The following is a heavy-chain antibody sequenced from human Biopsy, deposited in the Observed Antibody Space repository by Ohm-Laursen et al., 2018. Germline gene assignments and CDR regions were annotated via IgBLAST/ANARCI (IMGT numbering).Heavy chain of an antibody. CDR1: GFTFSDHY. V-gene: IGHV3-7*01. Sequence: SLRLSCAASGFTFSDHYMEWVRQAPGKGLEWVANINQDGSEKYYVDSVKGRFTISRDNAENSLHLEMNSLRTEDTAVYYCARGGEGSGSFVKPPKTWFDPWGQGIVVTVSS. CDR2: INQDGSEK. CDR3: ARGGEGSGSFVKPPKTWFDP. J-gene: IGHJ5*02. D-gene: IGHD3-10*01.